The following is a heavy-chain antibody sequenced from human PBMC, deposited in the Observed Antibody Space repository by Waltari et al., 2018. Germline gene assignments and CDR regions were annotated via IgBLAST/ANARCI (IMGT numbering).Heavy chain of an antibody. V-gene: IGHV4-31*03. CDR3: ARGYSSSWYIQFDY. D-gene: IGHD6-13*01. CDR1: GGSISSGGYY. CDR2: IYYSGST. Sequence: QVQLQESGPGLVKPSQTLSLTCTVSGGSISSGGYYWSWIRQHPGKGLEWIGNIYYSGSTYYNPSLKSRVTISVDTSKNQFSLKLSSVTAADTAVYYCARGYSSSWYIQFDYWGQGTLVTVSS. J-gene: IGHJ4*02.